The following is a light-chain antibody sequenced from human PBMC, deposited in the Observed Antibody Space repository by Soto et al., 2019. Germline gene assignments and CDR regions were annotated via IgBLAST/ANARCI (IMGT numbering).Light chain of an antibody. J-gene: IGLJ2*01. CDR1: SGLSSYT. Sequence: QAVLTQSPSASASLGGSVKLTCSLSSGLSSYTIAWHQQQPEKGPRFLMKVNSDGSHIKGDEIPDRFSGSSSGTERYLTISSLQSEVEGDYYCQTWGTGARIFGGGTKVTVL. V-gene: IGLV4-69*01. CDR2: VNSDGSH. CDR3: QTWGTGARI.